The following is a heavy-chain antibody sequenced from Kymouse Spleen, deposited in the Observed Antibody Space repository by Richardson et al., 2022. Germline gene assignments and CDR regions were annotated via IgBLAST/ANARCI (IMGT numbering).Heavy chain of an antibody. Sequence: EVQLVESGGGLVQPGRSLRLSCAASGFTFDDYAMHWVRQAPGKGLEWVSGISWNSGSIGYADSVKGRFTISRDNAKNSLYLQMNSLRAEDTALYYCAKDRGIAARPDYYYGMDVWGQGTTVTVSS. CDR3: AKDRGIAARPDYYYGMDV. V-gene: IGHV3-9*01. D-gene: IGHD6-6*01. CDR2: ISWNSGSI. J-gene: IGHJ6*02. CDR1: GFTFDDYA.